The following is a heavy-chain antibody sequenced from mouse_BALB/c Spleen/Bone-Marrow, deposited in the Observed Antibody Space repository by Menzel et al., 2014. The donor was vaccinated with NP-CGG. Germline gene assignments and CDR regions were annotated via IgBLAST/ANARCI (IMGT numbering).Heavy chain of an antibody. V-gene: IGHV1-37*01. CDR1: GYSFTGYF. J-gene: IGHJ3*01. CDR3: GRQTTGVDWFAY. D-gene: IGHD1-1*01. Sequence: VQLQQSGPELVKPGASVKISCKASGYSFTGYFMHWVKQSHGKSLEWIGRINPYNGDTFYNQKFKGKATLTVDKSSSTALMGILSLTSYVSAVYYCGRQTTGVDWFAYWGQGTLVTVSA. CDR2: INPYNGDT.